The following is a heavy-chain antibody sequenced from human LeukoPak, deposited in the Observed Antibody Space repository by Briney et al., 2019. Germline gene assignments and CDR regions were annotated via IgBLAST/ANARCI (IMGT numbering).Heavy chain of an antibody. D-gene: IGHD6-19*01. CDR1: GFKPSSYE. J-gene: IGHJ1*01. V-gene: IGHV3-23*01. CDR2: IDYDGGSG. Sequence: GCPRISYTGSGFKPSSYEMGWLRQAPRVGQGGVSSIDYDGGSGHYADSVKGRFTISRDNSNNTLFLHLNSLRGEDTAVYYCTRNSGWYGLSWGQGTLVTVSS. CDR3: TRNSGWYGLS.